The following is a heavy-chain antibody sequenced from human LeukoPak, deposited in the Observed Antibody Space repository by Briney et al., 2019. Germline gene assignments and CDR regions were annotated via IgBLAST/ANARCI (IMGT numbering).Heavy chain of an antibody. CDR2: ISYDGSNK. CDR3: ARDRGAAAYYFDY. V-gene: IGHV3-30*04. D-gene: IGHD6-13*01. CDR1: GFTFSSYA. Sequence: PGRSLRLSRAASGFTFSSYAMHWVRQAPGKGLEWVAVISYDGSNKYYADSVKGRFTISRDNSKNTLYLQMNSLGAEDTAVYYCARDRGAAAYYFDYWGQGTLVTVSS. J-gene: IGHJ4*02.